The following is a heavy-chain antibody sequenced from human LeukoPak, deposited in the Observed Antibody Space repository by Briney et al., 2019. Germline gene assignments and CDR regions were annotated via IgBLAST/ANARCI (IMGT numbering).Heavy chain of an antibody. J-gene: IGHJ5*02. CDR1: GFTFSDYY. CDR2: ISSSGSTI. Sequence: PGGSLRLSCAASGFTFSDYYMSWIRQAPGKGLEWVSYISSSGSTIYYADSVKGRFTISRDNAKNSLYLQMNSLRAEDTAVYHCAREKVIQGRNWFDPWGQGTLVTVSS. V-gene: IGHV3-11*04. CDR3: AREKVIQGRNWFDP. D-gene: IGHD3-10*01.